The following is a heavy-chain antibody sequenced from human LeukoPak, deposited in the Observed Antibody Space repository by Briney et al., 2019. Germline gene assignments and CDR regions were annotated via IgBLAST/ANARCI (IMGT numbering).Heavy chain of an antibody. CDR2: IKQDGSEK. V-gene: IGHV3-7*05. J-gene: IGHJ6*02. D-gene: IGHD1-20*01. CDR3: ARDRRGGPITGTPRPTTYGMDV. Sequence: PGGSLRLSCAASGFTFSSYWMSWVRQAPGKGLEWVANIKQDGSEKYYVDSVKGRFTIXRDNAKNSLYLQMNSLRAEDTAVYYCARDRRGGPITGTPRPTTYGMDVWGQGTTVTVSS. CDR1: GFTFSSYW.